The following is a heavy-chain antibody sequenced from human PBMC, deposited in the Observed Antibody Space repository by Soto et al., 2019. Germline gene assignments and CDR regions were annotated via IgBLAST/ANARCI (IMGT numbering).Heavy chain of an antibody. CDR1: GYTETSYD. Sequence: ASFRAACKASGYTETSYDIDGVGQANGQGLEWMGWMNPNSGNTGYAQKFQGRVTMTRNTSISTAYMELSSLRPEDTAVYYCARGGDILTGYYSPWGQGTLVTVSS. J-gene: IGHJ4*02. CDR2: MNPNSGNT. CDR3: ARGGDILTGYYSP. V-gene: IGHV1-8*01. D-gene: IGHD3-9*01.